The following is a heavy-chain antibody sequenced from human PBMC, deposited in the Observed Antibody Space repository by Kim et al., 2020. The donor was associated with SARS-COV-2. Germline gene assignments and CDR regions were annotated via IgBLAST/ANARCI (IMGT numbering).Heavy chain of an antibody. CDR3: ARDTPIVVVVAAIDY. CDR2: ISAYNGNT. CDR1: GYTFTSYG. J-gene: IGHJ4*02. V-gene: IGHV1-18*04. D-gene: IGHD2-15*01. Sequence: ASVKVSCKASGYTFTSYGISWVRQAPGQGLEWMGWISAYNGNTNYAQKLQGRVTMTTDTSTSTAYMELRSLRSDDTAVYYCARDTPIVVVVAAIDYWGQGTLVTVSS.